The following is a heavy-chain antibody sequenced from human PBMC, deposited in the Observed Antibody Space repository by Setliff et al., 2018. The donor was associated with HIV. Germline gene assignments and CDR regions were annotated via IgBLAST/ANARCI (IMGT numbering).Heavy chain of an antibody. CDR1: DDPINRFY. Sequence: SETLSLTCTVSDDPINRFYWSWIRQPPGKGLEWIGYIYTSGSTNYNPSLEGRVTISVDTSKNQFSLKLSSVTAADTAVYYCARTPEDYDQYFFDRWGQGTLVTVSS. J-gene: IGHJ4*02. V-gene: IGHV4-4*09. CDR2: IYTSGST. CDR3: ARTPEDYDQYFFDR. D-gene: IGHD3-22*01.